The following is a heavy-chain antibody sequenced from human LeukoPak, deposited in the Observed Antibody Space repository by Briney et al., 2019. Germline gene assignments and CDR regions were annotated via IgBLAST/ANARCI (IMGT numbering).Heavy chain of an antibody. V-gene: IGHV4-39*07. D-gene: IGHD3-22*01. Sequence: KTSETLSLTCTVSGGSISSSSYYWGWIRQPPGKGLEWIGSIYYSGSTYYNPSLKSRVTMSVDTSKNQFSLKLSSVTAADTAVYYCARDGVNYYDISGYDIWGRGTLVTVSS. CDR3: ARDGVNYYDISGYDI. J-gene: IGHJ4*02. CDR1: GGSISSSSYY. CDR2: IYYSGST.